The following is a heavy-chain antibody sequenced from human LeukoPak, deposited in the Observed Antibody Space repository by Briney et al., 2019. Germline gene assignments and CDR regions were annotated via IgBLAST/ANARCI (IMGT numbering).Heavy chain of an antibody. Sequence: GGSLRLSCAASGFTFSNYWMHWVRQVPGKGLVWVSRINDDGSATFYADSVKGRFTISRDNAKNTLFLQMNSLRAEDTAVYYCARGGESYYGSGSHDYWGQGTLVTVSS. J-gene: IGHJ4*02. D-gene: IGHD3-10*01. CDR1: GFTFSNYW. CDR2: INDDGSAT. V-gene: IGHV3-74*01. CDR3: ARGGESYYGSGSHDY.